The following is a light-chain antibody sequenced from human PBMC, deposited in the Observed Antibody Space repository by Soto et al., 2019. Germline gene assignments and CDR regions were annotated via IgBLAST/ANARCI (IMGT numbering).Light chain of an antibody. CDR1: QSVSSN. CDR2: GAS. J-gene: IGKJ1*01. CDR3: QQYNNRPPGT. V-gene: IGKV3-15*01. Sequence: EIVMTQSPATLSVSPGERATLSCRASQSVSSNLAWYQQKPGQAPRLLIYGASTRATGIPARFSGSGSGTEFTLTISSLQSIDFAVYYCQQYNNRPPGTFGQGTKVETK.